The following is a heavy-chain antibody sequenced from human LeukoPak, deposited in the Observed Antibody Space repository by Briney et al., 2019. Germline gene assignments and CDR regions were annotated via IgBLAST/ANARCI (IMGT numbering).Heavy chain of an antibody. V-gene: IGHV3-11*05. CDR1: GFTFSDYY. J-gene: IGHJ4*02. CDR3: ARDLMIRGVHDY. CDR2: ISTSSTYT. D-gene: IGHD3-10*01. Sequence: GGSLRLSCAASGFTFSDYYMSWIRQAPGKGLEWVSCISTSSTYTNYADSVKGRFTISRDNAKNSLYLQMNSLRAEDTAVYYCARDLMIRGVHDYWGQGTLVIVFS.